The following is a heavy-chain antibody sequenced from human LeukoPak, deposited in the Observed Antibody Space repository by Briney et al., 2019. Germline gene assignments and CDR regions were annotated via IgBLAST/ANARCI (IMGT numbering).Heavy chain of an antibody. Sequence: GGSLRLSCAASGFTFSTYGMHWVRQAPGKGLEWVAVISYDGSNEYYADSVKGRFTISRDNAKNSLYLQMNSLRAEDTAVYYCARERRPTYYDFWSGYYIWGQGTLVTVSS. J-gene: IGHJ4*02. CDR3: ARERRPTYYDFWSGYYI. D-gene: IGHD3-3*01. CDR2: ISYDGSNE. CDR1: GFTFSTYG. V-gene: IGHV3-30*03.